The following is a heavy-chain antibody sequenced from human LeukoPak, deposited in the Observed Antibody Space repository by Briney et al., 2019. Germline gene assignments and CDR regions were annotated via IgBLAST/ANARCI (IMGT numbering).Heavy chain of an antibody. J-gene: IGHJ4*02. CDR1: GFTFGDYA. CDR3: TRSKAYYYDSSGYSGY. D-gene: IGHD3-22*01. CDR2: IRSKAYGGTT. Sequence: GGSLRLSCTASGFTFGDYAMSWVRQAPGKGLEWVGFIRSKAYGGTTEYAASVKGRFTISRDDSKSIAYLQMNSLETEDTAVYYCTRSKAYYYDSSGYSGYWGQGTLVTVSS. V-gene: IGHV3-49*04.